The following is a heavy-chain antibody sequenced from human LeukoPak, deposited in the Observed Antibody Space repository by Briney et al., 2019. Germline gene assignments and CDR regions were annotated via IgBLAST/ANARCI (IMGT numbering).Heavy chain of an antibody. CDR1: GFTFSDHY. D-gene: IGHD3-16*01. CDR3: VRGTLVGDRRLFDY. CDR2: SRDKAYSYTT. V-gene: IGHV3-72*01. Sequence: GGSLRLSCAASGFTFSDHYMDWVRQAPGKGLEWVGRSRDKAYSYTTEYAASVRGRFTISRDDSKNLLYLQLNSLKTEDTAVYYCVRGTLVGDRRLFDYWGQGTLVTVSS. J-gene: IGHJ4*02.